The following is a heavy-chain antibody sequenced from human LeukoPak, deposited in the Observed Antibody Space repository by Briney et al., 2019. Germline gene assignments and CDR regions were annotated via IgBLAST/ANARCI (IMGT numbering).Heavy chain of an antibody. D-gene: IGHD5-12*01. Sequence: PGRSLRLSCAASGFTFSSYGMHWVRQAPGKGLEWVAVISYDGSNKYYADSVKGRFTISRDNSKNTLYLQMNSLRAEDTAVYYCAARYSGYDLRFDYWGQGTLVTVSS. CDR2: ISYDGSNK. V-gene: IGHV3-30*03. J-gene: IGHJ4*02. CDR3: AARYSGYDLRFDY. CDR1: GFTFSSYG.